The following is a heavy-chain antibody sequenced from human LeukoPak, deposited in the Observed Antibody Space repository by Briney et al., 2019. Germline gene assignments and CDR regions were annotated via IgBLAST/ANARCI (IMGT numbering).Heavy chain of an antibody. D-gene: IGHD1-1*01. J-gene: IGHJ4*02. CDR3: AITTSNFDY. CDR1: GYTFTSYY. V-gene: IGHV1-46*01. Sequence: ASVKVSCKASGYTFTSYYMHWVRQAPGQGLEWMGIINPSGGSTSYAQKFQGRVTMTRNTSISTAYMELSSLRSEDTAVYYCAITTSNFDYWGQGTLVTVSS. CDR2: INPSGGST.